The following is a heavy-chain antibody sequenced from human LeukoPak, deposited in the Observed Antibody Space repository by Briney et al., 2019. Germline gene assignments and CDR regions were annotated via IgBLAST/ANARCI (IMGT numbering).Heavy chain of an antibody. V-gene: IGHV1-2*02. CDR3: ARVIYYGSGSYYLSYYFDY. CDR2: VNPNSGDT. J-gene: IGHJ4*02. D-gene: IGHD3-10*01. Sequence: GASVKVSCKASGYTFTGYYLHWVRQAPGQGLEWMGCVNPNSGDTNYAQKFQGSVTMTRDTSISTVYMELSRLRSDDTAVYYCARVIYYGSGSYYLSYYFDYWGQGTLVTVSS. CDR1: GYTFTGYY.